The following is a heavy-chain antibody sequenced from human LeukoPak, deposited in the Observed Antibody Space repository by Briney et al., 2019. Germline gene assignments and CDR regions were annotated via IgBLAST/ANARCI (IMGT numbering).Heavy chain of an antibody. Sequence: GASVKVSCKASGYTFTGYYMHWVRQAPGQGLEWMGRINPNSGGTNYAQKFQGRVTMTRDTSISTAYMELSRLRSDDTAVYYCARELVEGYYDSSGYPWGQGTLVTVSS. CDR2: INPNSGGT. V-gene: IGHV1-2*06. D-gene: IGHD3-22*01. J-gene: IGHJ5*02. CDR3: ARELVEGYYDSSGYP. CDR1: GYTFTGYY.